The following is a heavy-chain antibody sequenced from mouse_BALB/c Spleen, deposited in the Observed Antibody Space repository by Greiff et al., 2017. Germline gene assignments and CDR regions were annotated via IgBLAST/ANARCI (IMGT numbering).Heavy chain of an antibody. D-gene: IGHD1-1*01. V-gene: IGHV2-6-2*01. CDR2: IWSDGST. CDR1: GFSLTSYG. CDR3: ARHPVYYGYAMDY. Sequence: VKLQESGPDLVAPSQSLSITCTVSGFSLTSYGVHWVRQPPGKGLEWLVVIWSDGSTTYNSALKSRLSISKDNSKSQVFLKMNSLQTDDTAMYYCARHPVYYGYAMDYWGQGTSVTVSS. J-gene: IGHJ4*01.